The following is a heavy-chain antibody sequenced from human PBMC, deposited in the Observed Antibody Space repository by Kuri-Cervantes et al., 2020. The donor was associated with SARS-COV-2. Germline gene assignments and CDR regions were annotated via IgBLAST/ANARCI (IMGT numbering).Heavy chain of an antibody. D-gene: IGHD4-17*01. Sequence: GESLKISCAASGFTFSSYAMSWVRQAPGKGLEWVSAISGSGGSTYYADSVKGRFTISRDNSKNTLYLQMNSLRAEDTAVYYCARDRDDYGDHAGFDYWGQGTLVTVYS. CDR2: ISGSGGST. V-gene: IGHV3-23*01. CDR3: ARDRDDYGDHAGFDY. CDR1: GFTFSSYA. J-gene: IGHJ4*02.